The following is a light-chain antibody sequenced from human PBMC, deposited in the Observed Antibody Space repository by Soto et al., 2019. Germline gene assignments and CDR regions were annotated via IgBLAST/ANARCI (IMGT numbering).Light chain of an antibody. J-gene: IGKJ5*01. CDR3: QQSFGSPPIT. V-gene: IGKV1-39*01. CDR2: VAS. Sequence: DIQMTQSPSSLSASLGDTVTISCRASQNIENYLHWYQQKAGKAPEVLLYVASVLKDGVSSRFSGSGYGTDFTLTITNLHPEDFAMYYCQQSFGSPPITCGQGTRLDIK. CDR1: QNIENY.